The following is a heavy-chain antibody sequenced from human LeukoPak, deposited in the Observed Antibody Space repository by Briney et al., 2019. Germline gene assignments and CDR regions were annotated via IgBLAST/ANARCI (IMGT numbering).Heavy chain of an antibody. V-gene: IGHV4-39*01. Sequence: PSETLSLTCTVSGGSISSSSYYWGWIRQPPGKGLEWIGSIYYSGSTYYNPSLKSRVTIYVGTSKNQFSLKLSSVTAADTAVYYCVEAPYYYDSSGRRVNWFDPWGQGTLVTVSS. J-gene: IGHJ5*02. CDR1: GGSISSSSYY. CDR3: VEAPYYYDSSGRRVNWFDP. D-gene: IGHD3-22*01. CDR2: IYYSGST.